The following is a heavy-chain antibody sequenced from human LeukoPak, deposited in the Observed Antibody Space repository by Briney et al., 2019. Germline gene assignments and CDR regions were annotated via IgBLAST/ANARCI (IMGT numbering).Heavy chain of an antibody. J-gene: IGHJ3*01. CDR1: GFTFINSW. V-gene: IGHV3-15*01. D-gene: IGHD4-17*01. CDR3: TFDYGDYGGV. Sequence: GGSLRLSCAASGFTFINSWMSWVRQAQGKGLEWVGRIKSKTDGGTTDYAAPAKGRFTISRDDPKNTLYLQMNSLKTEDTAVYYCTFDYGDYGGVWGQGTIVTVSS. CDR2: IKSKTDGGTT.